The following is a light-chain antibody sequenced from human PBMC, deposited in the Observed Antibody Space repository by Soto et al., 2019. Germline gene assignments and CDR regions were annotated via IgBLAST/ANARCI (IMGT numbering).Light chain of an antibody. Sequence: EIVMTQSPATLSVSPGGRATLSCRASQSISDTLAWYQQKPGQAPRLLIHGASTRAPGFPARFSGSGSGTDFTLNISSLQSEDFAVYYCQQYDNWTWTFGQGTKVEIK. V-gene: IGKV3-15*01. CDR3: QQYDNWTWT. CDR2: GAS. J-gene: IGKJ1*01. CDR1: QSISDT.